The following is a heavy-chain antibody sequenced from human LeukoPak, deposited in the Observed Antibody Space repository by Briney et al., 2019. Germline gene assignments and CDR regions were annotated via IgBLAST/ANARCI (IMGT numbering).Heavy chain of an antibody. CDR2: IYYSESP. D-gene: IGHD3-9*01. J-gene: IGHJ4*02. CDR3: ARALRYVDGGRGSGPGCFDY. V-gene: IGHV4-59*01. Sequence: SETLSLTCTVYGGSISSYYWSWIRQPPGKGLEWIGYIYYSESPNYNPSLKSRVTISVDPSNNQFSLKLTSVTADDPVLYYCARALRYVDGGRGSGPGCFDYWGQGTLVTVSS. CDR1: GGSISSYY.